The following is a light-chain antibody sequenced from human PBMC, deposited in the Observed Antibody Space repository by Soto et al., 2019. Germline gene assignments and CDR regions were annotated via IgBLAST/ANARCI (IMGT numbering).Light chain of an antibody. CDR2: GAS. V-gene: IGKV1-27*01. CDR1: QDISNY. J-gene: IGKJ4*01. Sequence: DIPMTQSPSSLSASVGNRVIITCRASQDISNYLAWYQQKPGKVPKLLIYGASTLQSGVPSRFSVSGSGTDFTLTISSLQPEDVATYYCQKHNSAPLFGGGTKVEIK. CDR3: QKHNSAPL.